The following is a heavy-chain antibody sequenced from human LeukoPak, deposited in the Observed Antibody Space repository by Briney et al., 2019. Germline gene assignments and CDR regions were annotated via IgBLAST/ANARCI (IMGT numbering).Heavy chain of an antibody. CDR1: GGSFSGYY. D-gene: IGHD2-15*01. CDR2: INHSGST. CDR3: ARGGRVVVVAATPRAFDP. J-gene: IGHJ5*02. V-gene: IGHV4-34*01. Sequence: PSETLSLTCAVYGGSFSGYYWSWIRQPPGKGLEWIGEINHSGSTNYNPSHKSRVTISVDTSKNQFSLKLSSVTAADTAVYYCARGGRVVVVAATPRAFDPWGQGTLVTVSS.